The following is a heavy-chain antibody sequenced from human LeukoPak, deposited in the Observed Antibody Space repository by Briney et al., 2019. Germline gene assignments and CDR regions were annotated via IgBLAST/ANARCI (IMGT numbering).Heavy chain of an antibody. CDR3: AKDRITMVRGVITADFDY. V-gene: IGHV3-23*01. CDR2: ISGSGGST. J-gene: IGHJ4*02. D-gene: IGHD3-10*01. Sequence: GGSLRLSCAASGFTFSSYAMSWVRQAPGKGLEWVSAISGSGGSTYYADSVKGRFTISRDNSKNTLYLQMNSLRAEDTAVYYCAKDRITMVRGVITADFDYWGQGTLVTVSS. CDR1: GFTFSSYA.